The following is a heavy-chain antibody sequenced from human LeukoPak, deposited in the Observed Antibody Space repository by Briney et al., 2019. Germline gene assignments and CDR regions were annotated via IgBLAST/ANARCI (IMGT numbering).Heavy chain of an antibody. V-gene: IGHV4-38-2*01. CDR2: IYHSGST. D-gene: IGHD3-22*01. CDR1: GYSISSGYY. J-gene: IGHJ4*02. CDR3: ARPIYYDSSGYLY. Sequence: SETLSLTCAVSGYSISSGYYWGWIRQPPGKGLEWIGSIYHSGSTYYNPSLKGRVTISVDTSKNQFSLKLSSVTAADTAVYYCARPIYYDSSGYLYWGQGTLVTVSS.